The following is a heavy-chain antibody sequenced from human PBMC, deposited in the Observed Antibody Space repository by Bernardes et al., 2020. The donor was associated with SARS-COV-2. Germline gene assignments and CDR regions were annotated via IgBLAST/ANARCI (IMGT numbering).Heavy chain of an antibody. V-gene: IGHV4-30-4*01. CDR1: GGSISSVDYY. CDR3: ARAAHGRITMIRGVIQHVDY. Sequence: SESLSLTCTVSGGSISSVDYYWRWLLQPPGKGLEWIGYIYYSGITYYNPSLKSRVTISVDTSKNQFSLKLSSVTAADTAVYYCARAAHGRITMIRGVIQHVDYWGQGTLVTVSS. J-gene: IGHJ4*02. CDR2: IYYSGIT. D-gene: IGHD3-10*01.